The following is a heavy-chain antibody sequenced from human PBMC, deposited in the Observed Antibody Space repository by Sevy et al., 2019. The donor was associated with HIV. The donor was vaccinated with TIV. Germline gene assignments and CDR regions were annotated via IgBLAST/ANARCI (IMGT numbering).Heavy chain of an antibody. CDR2: IRSSGFTM. Sequence: GGSLRLSCAASGFTFSDYYMIWIRQAPGKGLEWVSYIRSSGFTMNYADSVKGRFTISRENAKNSLYLQMNSLRAEDTAVYYCARDYGGADGFFDYWGQGILVTVSS. CDR3: ARDYGGADGFFDY. CDR1: GFTFSDYY. D-gene: IGHD3-16*01. V-gene: IGHV3-11*01. J-gene: IGHJ4*02.